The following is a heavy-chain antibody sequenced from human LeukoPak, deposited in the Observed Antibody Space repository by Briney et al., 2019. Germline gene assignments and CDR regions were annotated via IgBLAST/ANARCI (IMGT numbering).Heavy chain of an antibody. CDR2: IYHGDSGT. CDR1: GHSFSNYW. CDR3: ARREHRRFLDRRVRYFDS. J-gene: IGHJ4*02. Sequence: PGESLNISCKASGHSFSNYWIGWVRQMPGKGLEWMGIIYHGDSGTRYSPSFQGQVTISSDKSINTAYLQWSSLKASDTAMYYCARREHRRFLDRRVRYFDSWGQGTLVTVSS. V-gene: IGHV5-51*01. D-gene: IGHD3-3*01.